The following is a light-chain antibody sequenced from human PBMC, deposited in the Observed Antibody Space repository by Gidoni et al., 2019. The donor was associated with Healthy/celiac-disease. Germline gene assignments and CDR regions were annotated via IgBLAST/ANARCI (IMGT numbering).Light chain of an antibody. V-gene: IGKV3-20*01. Sequence: EIVLTRPPGTLSLAPGERASLSCRASHSVSSTSLAWYQQKPGQAPSLLIYGASSRATGIPDRFSGSGSGTDFTLTISRLEPEDFAVYYCQHYGSSPWTFGQGTKVEIK. CDR3: QHYGSSPWT. J-gene: IGKJ1*01. CDR2: GAS. CDR1: HSVSSTS.